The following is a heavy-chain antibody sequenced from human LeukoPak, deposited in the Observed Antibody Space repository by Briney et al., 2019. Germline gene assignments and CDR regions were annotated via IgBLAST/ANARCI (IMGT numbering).Heavy chain of an antibody. V-gene: IGHV3-21*01. CDR1: GFTFSSYS. J-gene: IGHJ4*02. CDR2: ISSSSSYI. Sequence: GSLRLSCAASGFTFSSYSMNWVRQAPGKGLEWVSSISSSSSYIYYADSVKGRFTISRDNAKNSLYLQMNSLRAEDTAVYYCARDYYGSGSYDRFDYWGQGTLVTVSS. D-gene: IGHD3-10*01. CDR3: ARDYYGSGSYDRFDY.